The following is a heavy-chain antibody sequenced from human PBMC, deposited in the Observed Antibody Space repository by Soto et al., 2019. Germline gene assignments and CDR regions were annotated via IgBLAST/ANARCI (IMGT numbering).Heavy chain of an antibody. V-gene: IGHV1-2*04. D-gene: IGHD3-10*01. J-gene: IGHJ6*03. CDR3: ARDRQYYYGSGSSYYYMDV. Sequence: ASVKVSCKASGYTFTSYYMHWVRQAPGQGLEWMGWINPNSGGTNYAQKFQGWVTMTRDTSISTAYMELSRLRSDDTAVYYCARDRQYYYGSGSSYYYMDVWGKGTTVTVSS. CDR1: GYTFTSYY. CDR2: INPNSGGT.